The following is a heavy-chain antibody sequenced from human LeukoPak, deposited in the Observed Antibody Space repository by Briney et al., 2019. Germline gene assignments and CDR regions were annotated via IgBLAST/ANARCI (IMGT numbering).Heavy chain of an antibody. CDR3: ARQPLYGDYKVVYYFDQ. J-gene: IGHJ4*02. Sequence: SETLSLTCIVSRGSISSYYWSWIRQPPGKGLEWIGYISYSGSANYSPSLKRRVTISVDTSRNQCSRKLSSVTAADTAVYYCARQPLYGDYKVVYYFDQWGQGTPVTVSS. V-gene: IGHV4-59*01. CDR1: RGSISSYY. D-gene: IGHD4-17*01. CDR2: ISYSGSA.